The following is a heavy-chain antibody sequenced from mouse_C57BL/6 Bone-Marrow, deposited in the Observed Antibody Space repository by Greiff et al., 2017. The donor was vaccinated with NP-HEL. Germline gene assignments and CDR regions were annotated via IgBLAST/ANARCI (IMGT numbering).Heavy chain of an antibody. V-gene: IGHV1-55*01. D-gene: IGHD1-1*01. J-gene: IGHJ1*03. CDR3: AREGYYGSSYWYFDV. Sequence: QVHVKQPGAELVKPGASVKMSCKASGYTFTSYWITWVKQRPGQGLEWIGDIYPGSGSTNYNEKFKSKATLTVDTSSSTAYMQLSSLTSEDSAVYYCAREGYYGSSYWYFDVWGTGTTVTVSS. CDR2: IYPGSGST. CDR1: GYTFTSYW.